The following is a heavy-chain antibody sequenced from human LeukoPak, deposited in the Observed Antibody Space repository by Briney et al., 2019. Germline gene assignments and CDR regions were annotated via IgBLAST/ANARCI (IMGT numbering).Heavy chain of an antibody. CDR1: GYTFTSYE. CDR2: MNANRGNT. CDR3: ARGGVRKKSSPYYDFWSGYYGVDY. J-gene: IGHJ4*02. Sequence: VASVKVSCKASGYTFTSYEINWVRQATGEGREGMGWMNANRGNTGYAQKFQGRVTMTRNTSISTAYMELSSLRSEDTAVYYCARGGVRKKSSPYYDFWSGYYGVDYWGQGTLVTVSS. V-gene: IGHV1-8*01. D-gene: IGHD3-3*01.